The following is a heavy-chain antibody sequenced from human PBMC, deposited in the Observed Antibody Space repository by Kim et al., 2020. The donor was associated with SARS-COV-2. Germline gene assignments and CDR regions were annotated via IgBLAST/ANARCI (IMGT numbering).Heavy chain of an antibody. CDR2: IYYSGST. Sequence: SETLSLTCTVSGGSISSYYWSWIRQPPGKGLEWIGYIYYSGSTNYNPSLKSRVTISVDTSKNQFSLKLSSVTAADTAVYYCAREGYGDYGVDWFDPWGQGTLVTVSS. CDR1: GGSISSYY. D-gene: IGHD4-17*01. J-gene: IGHJ5*02. CDR3: AREGYGDYGVDWFDP. V-gene: IGHV4-59*13.